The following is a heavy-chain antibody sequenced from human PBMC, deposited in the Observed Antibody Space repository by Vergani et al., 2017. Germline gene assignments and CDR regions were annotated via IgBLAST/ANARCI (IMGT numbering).Heavy chain of an antibody. V-gene: IGHV4-34*01. CDR1: GGSFSGYY. Sequence: QVQLQQWGAGLLKPSETLSLTCAVYGGSFSGYYWSWIRQPPGKGLEWIGEINHSGSTNYNPSPKSRVTISVDTSKNQFSLKRSSVTAADTAVYYCAGAVWGCSSTSCYFDYWGQGTLVTVSS. J-gene: IGHJ4*02. CDR2: INHSGST. D-gene: IGHD2-2*01. CDR3: AGAVWGCSSTSCYFDY.